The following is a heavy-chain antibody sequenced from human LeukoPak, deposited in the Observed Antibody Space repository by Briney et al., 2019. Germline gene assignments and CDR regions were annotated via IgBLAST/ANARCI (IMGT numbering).Heavy chain of an antibody. CDR1: GGSIRSSNYY. D-gene: IGHD3-22*01. Sequence: SETLSLTCKVSGGSIRSSNYYWGWIRQPPGKGLEWIGCMYYSGSPHYNSSLKSRVTISLDTSKNQFSLNLTSVTAADTAVYYCARESDSSGYQFWGQGTLVIVSS. CDR2: MYYSGSP. J-gene: IGHJ4*02. CDR3: ARESDSSGYQF. V-gene: IGHV4-39*07.